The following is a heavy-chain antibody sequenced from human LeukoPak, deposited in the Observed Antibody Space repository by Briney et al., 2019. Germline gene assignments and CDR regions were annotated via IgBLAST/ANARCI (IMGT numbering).Heavy chain of an antibody. V-gene: IGHV4-59*01. J-gene: IGHJ6*03. Sequence: SETLSLTCTVSDDSITGFYWNWIRQPPGKGLEWIGYIYYSGSTNYNPSLKSRVTISVDTSKNQFSLKLSSVTAADTAVYYCARVVDYYYYYMDVWGKGTTVTVSS. CDR2: IYYSGST. CDR1: DDSITGFY. CDR3: ARVVDYYYYYMDV. D-gene: IGHD2-2*01.